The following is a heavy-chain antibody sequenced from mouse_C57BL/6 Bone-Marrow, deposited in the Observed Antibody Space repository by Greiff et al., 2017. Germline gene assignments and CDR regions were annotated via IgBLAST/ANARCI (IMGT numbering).Heavy chain of an antibody. CDR1: GYTFTSYW. Sequence: VQLQQPGAELVKPGASVKMSCKASGYTFTSYWITWVKQRPGQGLEWIGDFYPGSGSTNYNEKFKGKATVTVDKSSSTAYMQLSSLTSEDSAVYYCARSSYYGCSYFDYWGQGTTLTVSS. D-gene: IGHD1-1*01. V-gene: IGHV1-55*01. CDR3: ARSSYYGCSYFDY. CDR2: FYPGSGST. J-gene: IGHJ2*01.